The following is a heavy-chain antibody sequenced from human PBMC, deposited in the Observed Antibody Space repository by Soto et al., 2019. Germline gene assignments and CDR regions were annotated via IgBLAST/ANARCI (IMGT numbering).Heavy chain of an antibody. CDR2: ISTSGGST. CDR1: GFAFSGYA. J-gene: IGHJ4*02. CDR3: AKWGGGSSSRTVPDY. D-gene: IGHD1-26*01. V-gene: IGHV3-23*01. Sequence: EVQLLESGGGLVQPGGSLRLSCAASGFAFSGYAMIWVRQAPGKGLEWLSIISTSGGSTIYADSVQGRFTISRDNSKNTLFLQMTSLRAADTAVYYCAKWGGGSSSRTVPDYWGKGTLVAVSS.